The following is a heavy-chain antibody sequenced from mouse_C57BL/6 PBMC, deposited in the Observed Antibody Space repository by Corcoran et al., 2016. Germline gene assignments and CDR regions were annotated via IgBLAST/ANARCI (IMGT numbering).Heavy chain of an antibody. Sequence: EVQMQQSGPELVKPGASVKISCKASGYTFTDYYMNWVKQSQGKSLEWIGDINPNNGGTSYNQKFKGKATLTVDKSSSTAYMELRSLTSEDSAVYYCARERRDYWGQGTTLTVSS. J-gene: IGHJ2*01. CDR1: GYTFTDYY. V-gene: IGHV1-26*01. CDR2: INPNNGGT. CDR3: ARERRDY.